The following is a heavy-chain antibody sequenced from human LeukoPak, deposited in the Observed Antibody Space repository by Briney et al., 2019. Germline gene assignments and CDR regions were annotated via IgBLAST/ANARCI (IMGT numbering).Heavy chain of an antibody. V-gene: IGHV1-24*01. CDR1: GYTLTELS. CDR2: SDPEDGET. Sequence: ASVKVSCKVSGYTLTELSMHWVRQAPGKGLEWMGGSDPEDGETIYAQKFQGRVTMTEDTSTDTAYMELSSLRSEDTAVYYSATAYDSSGYYKYWGQGTLVTVSS. D-gene: IGHD3-22*01. J-gene: IGHJ4*02. CDR3: ATAYDSSGYYKY.